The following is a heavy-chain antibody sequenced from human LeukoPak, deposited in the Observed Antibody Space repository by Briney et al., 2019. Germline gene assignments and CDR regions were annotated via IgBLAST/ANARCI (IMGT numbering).Heavy chain of an antibody. J-gene: IGHJ1*01. D-gene: IGHD6-13*01. CDR2: IKQDGSEK. Sequence: GGSLRLSCAASEFTFSSYWMSWVRQAPGKGLGWVANIKQDGSEKYYVDSVKGRFTISRDNAKNSLYLQMNSLRAEDTAVYYCASLPISIAAAGTLGYFQHWGQGTLVTVSS. CDR1: EFTFSSYW. CDR3: ASLPISIAAAGTLGYFQH. V-gene: IGHV3-7*01.